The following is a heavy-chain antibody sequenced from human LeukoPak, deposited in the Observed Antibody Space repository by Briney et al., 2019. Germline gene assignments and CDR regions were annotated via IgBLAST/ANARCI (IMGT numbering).Heavy chain of an antibody. D-gene: IGHD1-26*01. CDR3: ARHEGSGSYSAYFDY. V-gene: IGHV4-39*01. CDR2: IYYSGST. CDR1: GGSISSSSYY. Sequence: SETLSLTCTVSGGSISSSSYYWGWIRQPPGKGLEWIGSIYYSGSTYYNPSLKSRVTISVDTSKNQFSLKLSSVTAADTAVYYCARHEGSGSYSAYFDYWGQGTLVTVSS. J-gene: IGHJ4*02.